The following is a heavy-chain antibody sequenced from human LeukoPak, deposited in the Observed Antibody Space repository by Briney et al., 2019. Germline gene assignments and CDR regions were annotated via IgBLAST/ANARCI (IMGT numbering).Heavy chain of an antibody. Sequence: LRLSCAASGFTVSGNYMSWVRQPPGKGLEWIGYIYYSGSTYYNPSLKSRVTISVDTSKNQFSLRLSSVTAADTAVYYCARAPLGNNFDYWGQGALVTVSP. CDR1: GFTVSGNY. CDR2: IYYSGST. D-gene: IGHD7-27*01. J-gene: IGHJ4*02. CDR3: ARAPLGNNFDY. V-gene: IGHV4-30-4*01.